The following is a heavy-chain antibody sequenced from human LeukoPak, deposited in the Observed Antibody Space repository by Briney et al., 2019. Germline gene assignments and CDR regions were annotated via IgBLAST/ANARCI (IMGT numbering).Heavy chain of an antibody. CDR2: IYYSGST. D-gene: IGHD6-13*01. V-gene: IGHV4-39*01. J-gene: IGHJ4*02. Sequence: SETLSLTCTVSGGSISSSSYYWGWIRQPPGKGLEWIGSIYYSGSTYYNPSLKSRVTISVDTSKNQFSLKLSSVTAADTAVYYCASESLVAAAGDYWGQGTLVTVSS. CDR3: ASESLVAAAGDY. CDR1: GGSISSSSYY.